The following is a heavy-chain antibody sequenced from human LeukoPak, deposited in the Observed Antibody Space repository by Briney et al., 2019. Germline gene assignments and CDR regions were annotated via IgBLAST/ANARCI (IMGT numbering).Heavy chain of an antibody. D-gene: IGHD7-27*01. CDR2: ISAYNGNT. CDR1: GYTFTSYG. Sequence: ASVKVSCKASGYTFTSYGISWVRQAPGQGLEWMGWISAYNGNTNYAQKLQGRVTMTTDTSTSTAYMELRSLRSDDTAVYYCARDPGNWEPSFFDYWGQGTLVTVSS. J-gene: IGHJ4*02. CDR3: ARDPGNWEPSFFDY. V-gene: IGHV1-18*01.